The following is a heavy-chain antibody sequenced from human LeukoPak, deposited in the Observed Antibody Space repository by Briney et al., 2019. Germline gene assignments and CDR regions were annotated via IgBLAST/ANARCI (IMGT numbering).Heavy chain of an antibody. CDR1: GGTFSGYA. Sequence: VASVKVSCKASGGTFSGYAISWVRQAPGHGLEWMGGIIPIFGTANYAQKFQGRVTITADESTSTAYMELSSLRSEDTAVYYCAKRVVAATHNWFDPWGQGTLVTVSS. V-gene: IGHV1-69*01. J-gene: IGHJ5*02. CDR3: AKRVVAATHNWFDP. D-gene: IGHD2-15*01. CDR2: IIPIFGTA.